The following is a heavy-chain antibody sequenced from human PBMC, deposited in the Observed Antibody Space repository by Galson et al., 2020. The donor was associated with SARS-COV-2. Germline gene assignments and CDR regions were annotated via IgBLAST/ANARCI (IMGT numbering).Heavy chain of an antibody. V-gene: IGHV3-30*18. Sequence: GESLKISCVASGFTFSSYGMHWVRQAPGKGLEWVAFISYDGSDKYYADSVKGRFTIYRDNSKSTLYLQMNSLRPEDMAFYYCAKDDRYTSGWHVKFDYWGQGTLVTVSS. J-gene: IGHJ4*02. CDR3: AKDDRYTSGWHVKFDY. CDR1: GFTFSSYG. D-gene: IGHD6-19*01. CDR2: ISYDGSDK.